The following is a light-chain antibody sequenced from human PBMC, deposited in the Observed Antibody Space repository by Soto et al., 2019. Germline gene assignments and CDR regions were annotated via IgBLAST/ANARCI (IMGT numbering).Light chain of an antibody. CDR2: GAS. CDR3: QQYTHWPPWT. Sequence: EIVMTQSPATLSVSPGERATLSCRASQSVTTNLAWYQQKPGQAPTLLIYGASTRATGIPARFSVSGSGTQFTLTICSLQSDDFAVYYCQQYTHWPPWTFGQGTRVDFK. CDR1: QSVTTN. J-gene: IGKJ1*01. V-gene: IGKV3-15*01.